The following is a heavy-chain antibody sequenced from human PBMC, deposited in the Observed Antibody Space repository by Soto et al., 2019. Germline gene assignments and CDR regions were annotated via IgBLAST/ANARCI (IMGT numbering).Heavy chain of an antibody. V-gene: IGHV5-51*01. CDR1: GYTFTNYW. CDR3: ASGISYGEYYFDN. Sequence: PGESLKISCKGSGYTFTNYWIGWVRQMPGKGPEWMGIIYPGDSDTKYNPSFQGQVTISADKSITTTYLQWSSLKASDTAMYFCASGISYGEYYFDNWGQGTQVTVSS. D-gene: IGHD5-18*01. CDR2: IYPGDSDT. J-gene: IGHJ4*02.